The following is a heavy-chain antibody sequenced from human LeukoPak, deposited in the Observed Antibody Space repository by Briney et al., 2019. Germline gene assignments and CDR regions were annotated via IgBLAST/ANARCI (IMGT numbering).Heavy chain of an antibody. J-gene: IGHJ4*02. CDR1: GFTFSSYE. CDR3: ARGGPYYYDSSGSTFDY. V-gene: IGHV3-48*03. CDR2: ISSSGSTI. D-gene: IGHD3-22*01. Sequence: GGSLRLSCAASGFTFSSYEMNWVRQAPGKGLEWVSYISSSGSTIYYADSVKGRFTISRDNAKNSLYLQMNSLRAEDTAVYYCARGGPYYYDSSGSTFDYWGQGTLVTVSS.